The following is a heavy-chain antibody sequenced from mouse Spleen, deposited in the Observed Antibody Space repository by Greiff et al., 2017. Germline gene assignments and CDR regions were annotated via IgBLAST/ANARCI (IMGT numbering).Heavy chain of an antibody. CDR3: ARGRNLGLDY. J-gene: IGHJ2*01. Sequence: EVKVVESEGGLVQPGSSMKLSCTASGFTFSDYYMAWVRQVPEKGLEWVANINYDGSSTYYLDSLKSRFIISRDNAKNILYLQMSSLKSEDTATYYCARGRNLGLDYWGQGTTLTVSS. D-gene: IGHD4-1*01. V-gene: IGHV5-16*01. CDR1: GFTFSDYY. CDR2: INYDGSST.